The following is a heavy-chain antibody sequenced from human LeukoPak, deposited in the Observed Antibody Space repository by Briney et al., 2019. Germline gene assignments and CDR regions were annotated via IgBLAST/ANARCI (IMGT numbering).Heavy chain of an antibody. CDR3: ARIDTAMVYPFDY. Sequence: SETLSLTCAVSGGSFSGYYWSWIRQPPGKGLEWIGEINHSGSTNYNPSLKSRVTISVDTSKNQFSLKLSSVTAADTAVYYCARIDTAMVYPFDYWGQGTLVTVSS. CDR2: INHSGST. J-gene: IGHJ4*02. D-gene: IGHD5-18*01. V-gene: IGHV4-34*01. CDR1: GGSFSGYY.